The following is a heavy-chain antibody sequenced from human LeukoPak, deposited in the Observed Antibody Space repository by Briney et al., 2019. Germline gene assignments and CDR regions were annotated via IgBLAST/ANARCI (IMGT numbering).Heavy chain of an antibody. V-gene: IGHV4-30-4*01. J-gene: IGHJ5*02. CDR3: ARDSRSVRLWFGELSPDIVGWFDP. D-gene: IGHD3-10*01. CDR2: IYYSGST. Sequence: SETLSLTCTVSGGSISSGDYYWSWLRQPPGTGLEWIGYIYYSGSTYYNPSLKSRVTISVDTSKNQCSLKLSSVTAADTAVYYCARDSRSVRLWFGELSPDIVGWFDPWGQGTLVTVSS. CDR1: GGSISSGDYY.